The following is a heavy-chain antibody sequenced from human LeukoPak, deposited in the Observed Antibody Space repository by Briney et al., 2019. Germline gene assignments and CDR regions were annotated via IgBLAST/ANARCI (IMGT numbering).Heavy chain of an antibody. Sequence: GGSLRLSCAASGFTFSTYTMAWVRQAPGGGLEWVSGIGGDGGGGRYYADSVKGGFVISRDNSKSTLYLQMNSLRVEDTAAYYCVKDFGRNLGGPGYWGRGTLVTVSS. CDR3: VKDFGRNLGGPGY. CDR1: GFTFSTYT. D-gene: IGHD3-10*01. V-gene: IGHV3-23*01. J-gene: IGHJ4*02. CDR2: IGGDGGGGR.